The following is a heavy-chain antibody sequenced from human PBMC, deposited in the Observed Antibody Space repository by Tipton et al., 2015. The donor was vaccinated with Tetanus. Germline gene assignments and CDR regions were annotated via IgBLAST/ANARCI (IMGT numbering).Heavy chain of an antibody. V-gene: IGHV3-23*01. CDR3: AKVRRVLAPPCFDY. J-gene: IGHJ4*02. Sequence: SLRLSCAASGFNFSTSAISWVRRAPGKGLQWVAAISGSGNFTFYTDSVKGRFTISRDHSKKAVHLEMNNLRVGDTATYYCAKVRRVLAPPCFDYWGQGTLVTVSS. CDR2: ISGSGNFT. D-gene: IGHD3-3*02. CDR1: GFNFSTSA.